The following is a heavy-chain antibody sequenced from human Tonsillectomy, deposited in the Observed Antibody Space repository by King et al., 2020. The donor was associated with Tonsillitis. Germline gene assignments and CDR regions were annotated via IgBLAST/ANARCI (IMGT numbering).Heavy chain of an antibody. V-gene: IGHV2-26*01. D-gene: IGHD3-10*01. CDR1: GFSLSDDKMG. J-gene: IGHJ5*02. CDR2: IFSNDEK. CDR3: ARAKNYFVSGNYWFVDP. Sequence: ITLKESGPVLVKPTETLTLTCTVSGFSLSDDKMGVSWIRQPPGKALEWLAHIFSNDEKSYSTSLKTRLTISKDTSKSQVVLSMANVDPVDTATYYCARAKNYFVSGNYWFVDPWGQGTLVTVSS.